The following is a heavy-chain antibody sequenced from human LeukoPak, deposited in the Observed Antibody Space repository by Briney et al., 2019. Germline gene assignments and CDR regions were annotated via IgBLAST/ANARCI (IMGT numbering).Heavy chain of an antibody. J-gene: IGHJ4*02. CDR3: ERDDGTAAAVDY. CDR1: GFIFSNFG. D-gene: IGHD6-13*01. V-gene: IGHV3-33*01. CDR2: IWYDGSNK. Sequence: GGSLRLSCAASGFIFSNFGMHWVRQAPGNELDWVAVIWYDGSNKYYADSVKGRFTISRDNSKNTLYLQMNSLRAEDTAVYYCERDDGTAAAVDYWGQGTLVTVSS.